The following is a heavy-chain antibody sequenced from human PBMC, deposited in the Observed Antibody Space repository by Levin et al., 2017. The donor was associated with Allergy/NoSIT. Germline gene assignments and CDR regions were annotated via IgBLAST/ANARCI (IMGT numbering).Heavy chain of an antibody. V-gene: IGHV3-23*01. CDR3: AKDLSGGSPTTQH. D-gene: IGHD2-15*01. Sequence: RSGGSLRLSCAASGFTFSSYAMSWVRQAPGKGLEWVSAISGSGGSTYYADSVKGRFTISRDNSKNTLYLQMNSLRAEDTAVYYCAKDLSGGSPTTQHWGQGTLVTVSS. CDR1: GFTFSSYA. CDR2: ISGSGGST. J-gene: IGHJ1*01.